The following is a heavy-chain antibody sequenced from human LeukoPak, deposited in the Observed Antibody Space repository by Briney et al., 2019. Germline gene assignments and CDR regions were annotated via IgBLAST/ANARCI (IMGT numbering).Heavy chain of an antibody. CDR3: ARAYNYYDSYSGY. V-gene: IGHV3-21*01. J-gene: IGHJ4*02. Sequence: GGSLRLSCAASGFSFLSYSMNWVRHAPGTGLEWVSSISSSSSYIYYADSVKGRFTISRDNAKNSLYLQMTSLRAEDTAVYYCARAYNYYDSYSGYWGQGTLVTVSS. CDR2: ISSSSSYI. CDR1: GFSFLSYS. D-gene: IGHD3-22*01.